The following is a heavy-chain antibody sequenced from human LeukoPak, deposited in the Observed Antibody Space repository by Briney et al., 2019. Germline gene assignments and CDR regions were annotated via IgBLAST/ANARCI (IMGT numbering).Heavy chain of an antibody. CDR2: ISSSGTTM. Sequence: GSLRLSCAASGFTFSSYEMNWVRQAPGKGLEWVSYISSSGTTMFYADSLKGRFTISRDNAKDSLYLQMNSLRAEDTAVYCCARKGQWLVRGTFDIWGQGTVVTVS. V-gene: IGHV3-48*03. CDR1: GFTFSSYE. CDR3: ARKGQWLVRGTFDI. J-gene: IGHJ3*02. D-gene: IGHD6-19*01.